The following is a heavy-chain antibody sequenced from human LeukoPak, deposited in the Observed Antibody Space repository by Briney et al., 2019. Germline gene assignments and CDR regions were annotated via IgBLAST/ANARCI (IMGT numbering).Heavy chain of an antibody. Sequence: TSETLSLTCTVSGDPISSYYWSWFRQPPGKGLEWIGYIYYSGSTNYNPSLKGRVTISVDTSKNQFSLKLSSVTAADTAVYYCARWDSNTWYPQYFDYWGQGTLLSVSS. CDR3: ARWDSNTWYPQYFDY. V-gene: IGHV4-59*01. CDR1: GDPISSYY. D-gene: IGHD6-13*01. J-gene: IGHJ4*02. CDR2: IYYSGST.